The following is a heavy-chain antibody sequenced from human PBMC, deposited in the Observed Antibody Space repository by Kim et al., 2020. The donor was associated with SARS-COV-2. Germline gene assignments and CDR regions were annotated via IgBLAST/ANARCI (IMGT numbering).Heavy chain of an antibody. V-gene: IGHV1-46*01. D-gene: IGHD3-22*01. CDR2: INPSGGST. Sequence: ASVKVSCKASGYTFTSYYMHWVRQAPGQGLEWMGIINPSGGSTSYAQKFQGRVTMTRDTSTSTVYMELSSLRSEDTAVYYCARDAEGMVVITSLGYWGQGPLVTVSS. CDR1: GYTFTSYY. CDR3: ARDAEGMVVITSLGY. J-gene: IGHJ4*02.